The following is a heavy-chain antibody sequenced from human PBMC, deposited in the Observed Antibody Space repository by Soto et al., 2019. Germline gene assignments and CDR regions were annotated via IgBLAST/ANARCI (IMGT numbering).Heavy chain of an antibody. CDR1: GGSISSYY. J-gene: IGHJ3*02. D-gene: IGHD3-9*01. CDR2: IYTSGST. CDR3: ASNTYDMLTDFDHLTVFDI. V-gene: IGHV4-4*07. Sequence: PSETLSLTCTVSGGSISSYYWSWLRQSAGKGLEWIGRIYTSGSTNYNPSLKSRLTMSVDTSKNQFSLKLNSVTAADTAVYYCASNTYDMLTDFDHLTVFDIWGQGTLVTVSS.